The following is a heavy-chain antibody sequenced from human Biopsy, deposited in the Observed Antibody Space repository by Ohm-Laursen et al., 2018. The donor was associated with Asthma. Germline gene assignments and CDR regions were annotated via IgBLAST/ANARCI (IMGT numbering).Heavy chain of an antibody. Sequence: SLRLSCAASGFTFSSYSMHWVRQAPGRGPEYVSFIATDGSNKFYADSVKGRFTVSRDNSKHTLYLHMTGLRADDTGVYYCAKDHSAGYYYFDDWGQGAQVTVSP. CDR2: IATDGSNK. CDR1: GFTFSSYS. V-gene: IGHV3-64D*08. J-gene: IGHJ4*02. D-gene: IGHD2-21*01. CDR3: AKDHSAGYYYFDD.